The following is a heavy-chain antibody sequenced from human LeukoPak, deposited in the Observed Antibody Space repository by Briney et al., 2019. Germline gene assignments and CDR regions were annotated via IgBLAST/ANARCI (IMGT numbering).Heavy chain of an antibody. CDR2: IKQDGSEK. J-gene: IGHJ4*02. V-gene: IGHV3-7*01. Sequence: GGSLRLSCAASGFTFSSYWMTWVRQAPGKGLEWVANIKQDGSEKYYVDSVRGRFTISRDNTKNLLYLQMSSLRAEDTAVYYCATDRGWRTSGYYLYYFEYWGQGTLVTFSS. CDR3: ATDRGWRTSGYYLYYFEY. CDR1: GFTFSSYW. D-gene: IGHD3-3*01.